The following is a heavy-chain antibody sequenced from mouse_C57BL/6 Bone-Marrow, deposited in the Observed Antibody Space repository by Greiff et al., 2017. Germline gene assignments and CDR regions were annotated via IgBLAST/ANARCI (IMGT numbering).Heavy chain of an antibody. Sequence: QVQLQQPGAELVKPGASVKMSCKASGYTFTSYWITWVKQRPGQGLEWIGDIYPGSGSTNYNEKFKCKATLTVDTSSSAAYMQLSRLTSEDSAVYYCARPYYSNYWYFDVWGTGTTVTVSS. V-gene: IGHV1-55*01. CDR2: IYPGSGST. CDR1: GYTFTSYW. D-gene: IGHD2-5*01. J-gene: IGHJ1*03. CDR3: ARPYYSNYWYFDV.